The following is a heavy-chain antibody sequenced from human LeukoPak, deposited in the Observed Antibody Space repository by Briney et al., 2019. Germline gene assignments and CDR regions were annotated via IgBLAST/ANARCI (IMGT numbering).Heavy chain of an antibody. J-gene: IGHJ4*02. CDR3: AGEVDLWFGELLAFDY. CDR2: ISAYNGNT. D-gene: IGHD3-10*01. Sequence: ASVKVSCKASGYTFTSYGISWVRQAPGQGLEWMGWISAYNGNTNYAQKLQGRVTMTTDTSTSTAYMELRSLRSDDTAVYYCAGEVDLWFGELLAFDYWGQGTLVTVSS. CDR1: GYTFTSYG. V-gene: IGHV1-18*01.